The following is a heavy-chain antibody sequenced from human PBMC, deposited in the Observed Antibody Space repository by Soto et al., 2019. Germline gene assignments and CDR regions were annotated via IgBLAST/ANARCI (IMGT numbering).Heavy chain of an antibody. V-gene: IGHV3-33*01. Sequence: GGSMRLSCAASGLTFSSYGMHWVSKDTGKGLEWVAVIWYDGSNKYYADSMKGRFTISRDNSKNTLYLQMNSLRAEDTAVYYCARGDGYYDMSYYYGMDVWGQGTTVTVSS. CDR1: GLTFSSYG. J-gene: IGHJ6*02. CDR3: ARGDGYYDMSYYYGMDV. CDR2: IWYDGSNK. D-gene: IGHD3-22*01.